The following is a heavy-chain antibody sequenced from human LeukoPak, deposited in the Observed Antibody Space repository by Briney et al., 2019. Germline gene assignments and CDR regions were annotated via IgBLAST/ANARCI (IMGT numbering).Heavy chain of an antibody. Sequence: ASVKVSCKASGYTFIIYDINWVRQATGQGLEWMGWISAYNGNTNYAQKLQGRVTMTTDTSTSTAYMELRSLRSDDTAVYYCASLVRGVLQWGQGTLVTVSS. CDR3: ASLVRGVLQ. D-gene: IGHD3-10*01. CDR2: ISAYNGNT. CDR1: GYTFIIYD. V-gene: IGHV1-18*01. J-gene: IGHJ4*02.